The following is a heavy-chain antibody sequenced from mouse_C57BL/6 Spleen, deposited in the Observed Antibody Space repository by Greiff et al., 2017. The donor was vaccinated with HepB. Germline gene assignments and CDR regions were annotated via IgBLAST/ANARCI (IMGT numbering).Heavy chain of an antibody. CDR2: IHPSDSDT. CDR3: AITSEDY. J-gene: IGHJ2*01. V-gene: IGHV1-74*01. Sequence: VKQRPGQGLEWIGRIHPSDSDTNYNQKFKGKATLTVDKSSSTAYMQLSSLTSEDSAVYYCAITSEDYWGQGTTLTVSS.